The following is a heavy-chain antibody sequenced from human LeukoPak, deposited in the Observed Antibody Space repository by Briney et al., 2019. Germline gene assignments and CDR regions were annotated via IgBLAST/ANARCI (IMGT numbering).Heavy chain of an antibody. CDR1: GFTFSSYA. J-gene: IGHJ4*01. D-gene: IGHD2-15*01. CDR3: AKQTGGSCYSGFDS. CDR2: ICGNNGNT. Sequence: PGGSLRLSCAASGFTFSSYAMSWVRQAPGKGLEWVSDICGNNGNTYYADSVKGRFTISRDNSKNTLYLQMKSLRAEDTAVYYCAKQTGGSCYSGFDSWGHGTLVTVST. V-gene: IGHV3-23*01.